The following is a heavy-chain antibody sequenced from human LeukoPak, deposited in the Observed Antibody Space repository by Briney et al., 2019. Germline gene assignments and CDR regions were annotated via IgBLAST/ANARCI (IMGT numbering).Heavy chain of an antibody. V-gene: IGHV4-34*01. Sequence: SETLSLTCAVYGGSFGGYYWSWIRQPPGKGLEWIGEINHSGSTNYNPSLKSRVTISVDTSKNQFSLKLSSVTAADTAVYYCARAFYYDILTGPYRKGWFDPWGQGTLVTVSS. CDR1: GGSFGGYY. CDR2: INHSGST. CDR3: ARAFYYDILTGPYRKGWFDP. D-gene: IGHD3-9*01. J-gene: IGHJ5*02.